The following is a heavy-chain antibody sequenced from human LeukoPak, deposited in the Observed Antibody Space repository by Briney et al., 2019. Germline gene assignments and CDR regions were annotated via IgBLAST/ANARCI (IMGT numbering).Heavy chain of an antibody. D-gene: IGHD3-22*01. J-gene: IGHJ5*02. CDR2: IYYSGST. Sequence: SETLSLTCTVSGGSISSSSYYWGWIRQPPGKGLEWIGSIYYSGSTYYNPSLKSRVAIFVDTSKNQFSLKLSSVTAADTAVYYCARLGAHDSSGYYYLGFDPWGQGTLVTVSS. CDR3: ARLGAHDSSGYYYLGFDP. CDR1: GGSISSSSYY. V-gene: IGHV4-39*01.